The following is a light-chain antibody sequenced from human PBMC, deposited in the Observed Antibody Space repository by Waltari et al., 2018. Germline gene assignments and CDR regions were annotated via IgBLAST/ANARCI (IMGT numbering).Light chain of an antibody. CDR3: SSYTSSSTLYV. V-gene: IGLV2-14*03. J-gene: IGLJ1*01. Sequence: QSALTQPASVSGSPGQSITISCTGTSSDVGGYNYVSWYQQHPGKAPKLMIYDVSNLPPGFSNRFSGSKSGNTASLTISGLQAEDEADYYCSSYTSSSTLYVFGTGTKVTVL. CDR2: DVS. CDR1: SSDVGGYNY.